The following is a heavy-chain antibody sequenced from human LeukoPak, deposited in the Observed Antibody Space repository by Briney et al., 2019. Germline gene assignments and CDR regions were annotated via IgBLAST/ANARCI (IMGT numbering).Heavy chain of an antibody. CDR2: VSNTGTVT. CDR3: AKEHTLDDSSGYYGVFEI. V-gene: IGHV3-23*01. Sequence: GGSLRLSCAASGLTFSNYAMNWVRQAPGKGLEWVSAVSNTGTVTYYADSVKGRFTTSRDNPKNTLYLQMNSLRAEDTAVYYCAKEHTLDDSSGYYGVFEIRGQGTVVTVSS. D-gene: IGHD3-22*01. CDR1: GLTFSNYA. J-gene: IGHJ3*02.